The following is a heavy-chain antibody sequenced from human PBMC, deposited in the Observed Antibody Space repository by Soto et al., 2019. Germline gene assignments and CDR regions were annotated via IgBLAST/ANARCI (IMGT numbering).Heavy chain of an antibody. CDR3: ARTSDYDYIWGPDRPYCFDY. Sequence: QITLKESGPTLVKPTQTLTLTCTLSGFSLRTSGVGVGWIRQPPGKALEWLALIYWDDDKRYSPSLKSRLTIAKDTSKSRVGLRVASMDPVDAATYYCARTSDYDYIWGPDRPYCFDYWGQGTLVTVSS. CDR2: IYWDDDK. V-gene: IGHV2-5*02. CDR1: GFSLRTSGVG. D-gene: IGHD3-16*01. J-gene: IGHJ4*02.